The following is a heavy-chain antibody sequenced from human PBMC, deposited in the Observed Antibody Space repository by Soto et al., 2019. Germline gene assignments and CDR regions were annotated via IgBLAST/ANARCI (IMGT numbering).Heavy chain of an antibody. Sequence: SETLSLTCTVSGGSISSSSYYWGWIRQPPGKGLEWIGSIYYSGSTYYNPSLKSRITISVDTSKNQFSLKLSSVTAADTAVYYCAIPSSSGWFDYWGQGTLVTVSS. CDR1: GGSISSSSYY. D-gene: IGHD6-19*01. V-gene: IGHV4-39*01. CDR3: AIPSSSGWFDY. J-gene: IGHJ4*02. CDR2: IYYSGST.